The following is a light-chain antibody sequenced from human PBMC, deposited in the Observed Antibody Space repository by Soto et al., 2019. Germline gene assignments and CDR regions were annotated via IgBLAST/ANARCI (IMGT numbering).Light chain of an antibody. Sequence: QSALTQPASVSGSPGQSVNISCTGTSSDVGGYDYVSWFQQHPDRAPKLIISEVTNRPSGISNRFSGSKSGDTASLTISGLQADDEADYYCSSYRSSGPPCDFGTGTKLTVL. V-gene: IGLV2-14*01. CDR1: SSDVGGYDY. J-gene: IGLJ1*01. CDR3: SSYRSSGPPCD. CDR2: EVT.